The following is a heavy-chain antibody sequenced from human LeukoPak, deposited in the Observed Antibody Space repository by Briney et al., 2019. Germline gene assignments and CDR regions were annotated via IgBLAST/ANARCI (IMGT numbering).Heavy chain of an antibody. CDR1: GFTFTNYW. J-gene: IGHJ4*02. V-gene: IGHV3-74*01. Sequence: GGSLRLSCAASGFTFTNYWVHWVRQVPGKGLVWAAGINNDGTGTFYADSVQGRFTISRDNAKNTVYLQMNTLRPEDTALYHCATVSEFWGQGTLVTVSS. CDR3: ATVSEF. CDR2: INNDGTGT.